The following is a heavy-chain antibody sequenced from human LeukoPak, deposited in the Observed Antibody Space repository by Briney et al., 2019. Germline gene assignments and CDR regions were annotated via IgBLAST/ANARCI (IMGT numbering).Heavy chain of an antibody. CDR2: INTNTGNP. V-gene: IGHV7-4-1*02. D-gene: IGHD1-1*01. CDR1: GYTFNTYA. CDR3: ARGIGNERRVY. Sequence: GASVKVSCKASGYTFNTYAMNWVRQAPGQGLQRMGWINTNTGNPTYAQGFTGRFVFSLDTSVSTAYLQISSLKAEDTAVYYCARGIGNERRVYWGQGTLVTVSS. J-gene: IGHJ4*02.